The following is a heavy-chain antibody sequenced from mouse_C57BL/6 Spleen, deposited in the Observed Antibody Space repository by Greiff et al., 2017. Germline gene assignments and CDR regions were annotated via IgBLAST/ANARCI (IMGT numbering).Heavy chain of an antibody. CDR2: IDPEDGET. D-gene: IGHD1-1*01. Sequence: VQLQQSGAELVKPGASVKLSCTASGFNIKDYYMHWVKQRTEQGLEWIGRIDPEDGETKYAPNFQGKATITADTSSNTAYLQLRSLTSEDTAVYYCAPFTVPDAMDYWGQGTSVTVSS. CDR1: GFNIKDYY. V-gene: IGHV14-2*01. J-gene: IGHJ4*01. CDR3: APFTVPDAMDY.